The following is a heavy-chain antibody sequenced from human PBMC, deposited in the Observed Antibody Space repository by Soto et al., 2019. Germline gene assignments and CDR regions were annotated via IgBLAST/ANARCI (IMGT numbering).Heavy chain of an antibody. V-gene: IGHV3-30*18. J-gene: IGHJ6*02. D-gene: IGHD4-17*01. CDR1: GFTFSTYG. Sequence: QVQLVESGGGEVQPGRSLTISCAASGFTFSTYGMHWVRQTPGKGLEWVAVISYDGTNKFYSDSVKGRFTISRDNFKNTLTLQMNSLRADDKAVYYCAKDLQSYGDYDYYCYGMDVWGLGTRGTVSS. CDR2: ISYDGTNK. CDR3: AKDLQSYGDYDYYCYGMDV.